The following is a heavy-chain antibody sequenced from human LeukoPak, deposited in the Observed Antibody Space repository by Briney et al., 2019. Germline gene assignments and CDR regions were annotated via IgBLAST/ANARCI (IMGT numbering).Heavy chain of an antibody. V-gene: IGHV3-30*18. CDR2: ISYDGSNK. J-gene: IGHJ3*02. CDR1: GFTFSSYG. D-gene: IGHD5-24*01. Sequence: GGSLRLSCAASGFTFSSYGMRWVRQAPGKGLEWVAVISYDGSNKYYADSVKGRFTISRDNPKNTLYLQMNSLRAEDTAVYYCAKDLGDGYNWDAFDIWGQGTMVTVSS. CDR3: AKDLGDGYNWDAFDI.